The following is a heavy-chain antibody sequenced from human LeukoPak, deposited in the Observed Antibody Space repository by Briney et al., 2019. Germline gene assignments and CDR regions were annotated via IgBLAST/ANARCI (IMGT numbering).Heavy chain of an antibody. CDR2: IYYSGNT. D-gene: IGHD5-18*01. CDR1: DGSISSSTY. Sequence: PSETLSHTCTVSDGSISSSTYWGWIRQPPGKGLEWIGSIYYSGNTYYNPSLKSRVTISVDTSKNQFSLKLSSVTAADTAVYYCASPQRGHSYGYAGPFDYWGQGTLVTVSS. V-gene: IGHV4-39*01. CDR3: ASPQRGHSYGYAGPFDY. J-gene: IGHJ4*02.